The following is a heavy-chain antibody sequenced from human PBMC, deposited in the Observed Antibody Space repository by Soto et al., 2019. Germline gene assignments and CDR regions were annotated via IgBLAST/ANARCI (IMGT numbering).Heavy chain of an antibody. CDR1: GASIRSNNW. CDR3: ARVYSGSYSDS. CDR2: IFHSGST. V-gene: IGHV4-4*02. J-gene: IGHJ4*02. D-gene: IGHD1-26*01. Sequence: QVQLLESGPGLVKPSGTLSLTCAVSGASIRSNNWWSWVRQPPGQGLEWIGEIFHSGSTYNNPSPKTRLAISVDTSKNQFSLKLSYVTAADPAVCYCARVYSGSYSDSWGRGTLVTVSS.